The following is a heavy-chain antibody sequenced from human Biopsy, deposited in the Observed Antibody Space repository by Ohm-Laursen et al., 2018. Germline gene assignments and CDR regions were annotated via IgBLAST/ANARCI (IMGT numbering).Heavy chain of an antibody. J-gene: IGHJ6*02. CDR2: IYNTERT. CDR3: AIDRVPRRGVMPVYYYGMDV. CDR1: GGSIYNFF. D-gene: IGHD2-21*01. V-gene: IGHV4-59*01. Sequence: SDTLSLTCTVSGGSIYNFFWSWIRQTPGKGLEWIGFIYNTERTNYNPSLKSRVTISLDTSKNQFSLELSSVIPSDTAVYYCAIDRVPRRGVMPVYYYGMDVWGQGSTVTVSS.